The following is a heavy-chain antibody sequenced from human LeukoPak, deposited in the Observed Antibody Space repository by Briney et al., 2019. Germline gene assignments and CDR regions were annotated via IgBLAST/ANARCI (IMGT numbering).Heavy chain of an antibody. V-gene: IGHV4-4*07. CDR1: GGSISSYY. D-gene: IGHD2-21*02. CDR3: ARVGDRTPYYYYGMDV. J-gene: IGHJ6*02. CDR2: IYTSGST. Sequence: SETLSLTCTVSGGSISSYYWSWIRQPAGKGLEWIGRIYTSGSTNYNPSLKSRVTMSVDTSKNQFSLKLSSVTAADTAAYYCARVGDRTPYYYYGMDVWGQGTTVTVSS.